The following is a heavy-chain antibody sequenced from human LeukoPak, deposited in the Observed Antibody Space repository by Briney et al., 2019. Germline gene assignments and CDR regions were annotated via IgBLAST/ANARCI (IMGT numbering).Heavy chain of an antibody. J-gene: IGHJ4*02. CDR1: GGSISSYY. CDR3: AKTVGATIGGEDYFDY. V-gene: IGHV3-23*01. Sequence: LSLTCTVSGGSISSYYWSWIRQPPGKGLEWVSAISGSVGSTYYADSVKGRFTISRDNSKNTLSLQLNSLRAVDAAVYDCAKTVGATIGGEDYFDYWGQGTLVTVSS. CDR2: ISGSVGST. D-gene: IGHD1-26*01.